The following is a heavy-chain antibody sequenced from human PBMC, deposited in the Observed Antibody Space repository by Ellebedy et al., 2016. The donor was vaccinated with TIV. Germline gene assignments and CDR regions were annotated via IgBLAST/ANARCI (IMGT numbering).Heavy chain of an antibody. V-gene: IGHV5-51*01. D-gene: IGHD5-12*01. CDR2: IYPDDSDT. Sequence: GESLKISCKASGYSFTSYWIGWVRQMPGRGLEWMGAIYPDDSDTRYSPSFQGQFTISADKSISTAYLQWSSLKASDTTMYYCARGIIVATTTNALDIWGQGTMVTVS. J-gene: IGHJ3*02. CDR1: GYSFTSYW. CDR3: ARGIIVATTTNALDI.